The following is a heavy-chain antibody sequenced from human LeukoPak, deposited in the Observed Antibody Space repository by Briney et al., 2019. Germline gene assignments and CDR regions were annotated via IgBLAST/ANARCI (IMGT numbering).Heavy chain of an antibody. Sequence: PSETLSLTCTVSGGSISSYYWSWIRQPPGKGLEWIGYIYYSGSTNYNPSLKSRVTISVDTSKNQFSLKLSSVTAADTAVYYCARHRVFGPDAFDIWGQGTMVTVSS. CDR3: ARHRVFGPDAFDI. V-gene: IGHV4-59*08. D-gene: IGHD6-6*01. CDR2: IYYSGST. J-gene: IGHJ3*02. CDR1: GGSISSYY.